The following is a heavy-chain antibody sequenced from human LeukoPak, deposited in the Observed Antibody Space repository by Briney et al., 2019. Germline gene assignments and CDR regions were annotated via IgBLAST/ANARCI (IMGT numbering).Heavy chain of an antibody. D-gene: IGHD6-13*01. CDR2: ISSSGSTV. V-gene: IGHV3-48*01. CDR3: AKLACSSSWYLDY. Sequence: SGGSLRLSCAASGFIFSDHSMNWVRQAPGKGLEWVSYISSSGSTVYYADSVKGRFTISRDNSKNTLYLQMNSLRAEDTAVYYCAKLACSSSWYLDYWGQGTLVTVSS. J-gene: IGHJ4*02. CDR1: GFIFSDHS.